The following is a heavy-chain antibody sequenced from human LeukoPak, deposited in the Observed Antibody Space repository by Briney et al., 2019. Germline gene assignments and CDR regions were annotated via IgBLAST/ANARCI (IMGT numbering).Heavy chain of an antibody. Sequence: GGFLRLSCAASGFTFSSYAMSWVRQAPGKGLEWVSAISGSGGSTYYADSVKGRFTISRDNSKNTLYLQMNSLRAEDTAVYYCAKGLELYCSGGSCFDAFDYWGQGTLVTVSS. J-gene: IGHJ4*02. D-gene: IGHD2-15*01. CDR2: ISGSGGST. V-gene: IGHV3-23*01. CDR3: AKGLELYCSGGSCFDAFDY. CDR1: GFTFSSYA.